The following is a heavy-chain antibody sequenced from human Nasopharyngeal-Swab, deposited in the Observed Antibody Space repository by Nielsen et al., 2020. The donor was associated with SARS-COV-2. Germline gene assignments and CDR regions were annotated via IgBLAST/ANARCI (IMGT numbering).Heavy chain of an antibody. V-gene: IGHV3-9*01. D-gene: IGHD2-8*01. CDR3: ARDGVNYYDY. Sequence: SLKISCAASGFTFDDYAMHWVRQAPGKGLEWVSGISWNSGTIDYADSVKGRFTISRDNARNYLYLQMNSLRVDDTALYYCARDGVNYYDYWGQGTLVTVSS. CDR1: GFTFDDYA. CDR2: ISWNSGTI. J-gene: IGHJ4*02.